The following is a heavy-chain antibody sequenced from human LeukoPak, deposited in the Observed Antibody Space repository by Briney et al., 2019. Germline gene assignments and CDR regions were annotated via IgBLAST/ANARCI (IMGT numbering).Heavy chain of an antibody. CDR2: IDPSDSYT. Sequence: TSGESLKISCQGSGYSFRIYWISWVRQMSGKGLEWMGRIDPSDSYTDYSQSFQGHVTISADKSISTAYLQWSSLKASDTAMYYCARHLYGSGTSATFDIWGQGTMVSVSS. CDR3: ARHLYGSGTSATFDI. V-gene: IGHV5-10-1*01. J-gene: IGHJ3*02. D-gene: IGHD3-10*01. CDR1: GYSFRIYW.